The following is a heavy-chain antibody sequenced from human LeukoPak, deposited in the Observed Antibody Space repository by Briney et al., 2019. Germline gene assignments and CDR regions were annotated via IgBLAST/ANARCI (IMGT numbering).Heavy chain of an antibody. CDR3: ARHVSAYSSGLPYYMDV. CDR2: VYSGST. Sequence: PSETLSLTCTVSGGSISDYYWSWIRQPPGKGRECIGYVYSGSTSYSPSLKSRVSISVDTSRNQFSLKLSSVTAADTAVYYCARHVSAYSSGLPYYMDVWGKGTTVTVSS. D-gene: IGHD6-19*01. V-gene: IGHV4-59*08. J-gene: IGHJ6*03. CDR1: GGSISDYY.